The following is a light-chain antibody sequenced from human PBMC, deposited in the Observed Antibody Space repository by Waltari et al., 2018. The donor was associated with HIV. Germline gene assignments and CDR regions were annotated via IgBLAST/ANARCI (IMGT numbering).Light chain of an antibody. CDR2: LNSDGSL. V-gene: IGLV4-69*01. Sequence: HLVLTQSPSASASLGASVKVTCNLSSDHSSYAIACHQHRPETGPRYLMKLNSDGSLDRGDGIPDRFSGSSSGAERYLIISSLQSDDEADYYCQTWGTGIVVFGGGTKLTVL. J-gene: IGLJ3*02. CDR1: SDHSSYA. CDR3: QTWGTGIVV.